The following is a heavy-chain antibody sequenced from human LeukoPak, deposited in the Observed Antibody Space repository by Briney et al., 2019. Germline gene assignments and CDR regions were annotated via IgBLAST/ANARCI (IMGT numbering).Heavy chain of an antibody. CDR3: ARDGGYSSSWYEGYWFDP. CDR1: GFTFSSYG. V-gene: IGHV3-21*01. Sequence: GGSLRLSCAASGFTFSSYGMNWVRQAPGKGLEWVSSISSSSSYIYYADSVKGRFAISRDNAKNSLYLQMNSLRAEDTAVYYCARDGGYSSSWYEGYWFDPWGQGTLVTVSS. J-gene: IGHJ5*02. CDR2: ISSSSSYI. D-gene: IGHD6-13*01.